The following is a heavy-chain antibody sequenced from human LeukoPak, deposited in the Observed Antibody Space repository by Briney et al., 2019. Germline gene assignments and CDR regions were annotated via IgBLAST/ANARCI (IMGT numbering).Heavy chain of an antibody. V-gene: IGHV1-2*02. Sequence: GASVNVSCKASGYTFTGYYMHWVRQAPGQGLEWMGWINPNSGGTNYAQKFQGRVTMTRDTSISTAFMELSRLRSDDTAVYYCARATTYYDFWSGYNWFDPWGQGTLVTVSS. CDR3: ARATTYYDFWSGYNWFDP. D-gene: IGHD3-3*01. CDR1: GYTFTGYY. CDR2: INPNSGGT. J-gene: IGHJ5*02.